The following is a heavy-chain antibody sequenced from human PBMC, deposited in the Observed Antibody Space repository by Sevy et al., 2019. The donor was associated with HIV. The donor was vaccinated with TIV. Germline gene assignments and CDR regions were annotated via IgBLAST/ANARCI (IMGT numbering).Heavy chain of an antibody. CDR2: ISYDGSQM. D-gene: IGHD1-26*01. Sequence: GGSLRLSCAASGFSFSSYGVHWVRQAPGKGLEWVAMISYDGSQMFYADSVKGQFAFSRDSSKSTLYLQMNNLRVEDTAVYYCAKRGANSGSWGDAFDFWGQGTMVTVSS. V-gene: IGHV3-30*18. CDR3: AKRGANSGSWGDAFDF. J-gene: IGHJ3*01. CDR1: GFSFSSYG.